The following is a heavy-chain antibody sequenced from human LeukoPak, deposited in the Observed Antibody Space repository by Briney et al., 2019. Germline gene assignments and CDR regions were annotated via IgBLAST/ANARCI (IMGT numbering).Heavy chain of an antibody. Sequence: GGSLRLSCEASGFTFSSYAMSWVRQAPGKGLEWVSAVNSAGYSTYYADSVKGRFTTSRDNAKNTLYLQMNNLRAEDTAVYYCAKIRVGPSVHSVHFDYWGQGTLVTVSS. CDR1: GFTFSSYA. V-gene: IGHV3-23*01. J-gene: IGHJ4*02. CDR2: VNSAGYST. CDR3: AKIRVGPSVHSVHFDY. D-gene: IGHD1-26*01.